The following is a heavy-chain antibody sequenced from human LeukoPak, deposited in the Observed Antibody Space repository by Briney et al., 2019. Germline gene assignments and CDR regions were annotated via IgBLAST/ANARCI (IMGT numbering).Heavy chain of an antibody. D-gene: IGHD4-23*01. CDR2: IYTSGST. V-gene: IGHV4-61*09. CDR3: ARLPYGGNPFFDF. CDR1: GGSIGSGSHY. Sequence: PSETLSLTCTVSGGSIGSGSHYWSWIRQPAGKGLEWIGHIYTSGSTNYNPSLKSRVTMSVDTSNNHFSLKLSSVTAADTAVYYCARLPYGGNPFFDFWGQGALVTVSS. J-gene: IGHJ4*02.